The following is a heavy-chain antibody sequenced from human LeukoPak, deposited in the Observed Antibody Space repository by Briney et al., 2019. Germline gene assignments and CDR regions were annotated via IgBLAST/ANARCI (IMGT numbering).Heavy chain of an antibody. CDR3: ARDKGTYGDLHFDY. CDR1: GFTFSSYV. Sequence: PGGSLRLSCAASGFTFSSYVMHWVRQAPGKGLEWVAVIWYDGSNKYYADSVKGRFTISRDSSKNTLYLQMNSLRAEDTAVYYCARDKGTYGDLHFDYWGQGTLVTVSS. V-gene: IGHV3-33*01. CDR2: IWYDGSNK. D-gene: IGHD4-17*01. J-gene: IGHJ4*02.